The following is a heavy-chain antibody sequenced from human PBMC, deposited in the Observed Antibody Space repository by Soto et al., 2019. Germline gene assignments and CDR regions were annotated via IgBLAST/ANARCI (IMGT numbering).Heavy chain of an antibody. CDR1: GFTFSSYW. J-gene: IGHJ6*02. CDR3: SRGWKNIYAMDV. CDR2: IKGDGSST. V-gene: IGHV3-74*01. Sequence: EVQLVESGGGLVQPGGSLRLSCASSGFTFSSYWMHWVRQAPGKGLVWVSRIKGDGSSTSQAGSMEGRFTISRDNAKNTLYLQMNSLRAEDTAVYYCSRGWKNIYAMDVWGQGTTVTVSS. D-gene: IGHD1-1*01.